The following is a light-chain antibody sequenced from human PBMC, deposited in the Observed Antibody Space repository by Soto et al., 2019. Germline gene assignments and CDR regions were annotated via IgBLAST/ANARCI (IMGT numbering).Light chain of an antibody. CDR1: SSNIGSGT. J-gene: IGLJ1*01. CDR2: NNN. Sequence: QSVLTRPPSASGTPGQRVTISCSGSSSNIGSGTVNWYQQLPGTAPKLLIYNNNQWPSGVPDRFSGSKSGTSASLAISGLQSEDEADYYCAAWDVSLNGLYVFGTGTKLTVL. CDR3: AAWDVSLNGLYV. V-gene: IGLV1-44*01.